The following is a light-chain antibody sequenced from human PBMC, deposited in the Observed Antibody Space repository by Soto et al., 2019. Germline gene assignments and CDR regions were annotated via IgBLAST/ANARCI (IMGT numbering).Light chain of an antibody. CDR1: RSNIGAGFD. CDR3: QSYDRTLSGSV. Sequence: QSVLTQPPSVSGAPGQRVTISCTGSRSNIGAGFDVHWYQQLPGTAPKLLIYGNNNRPSGVPDRFSGSKSGTSASLAITGLHADEEADFYCQSYDRTLSGSVFGSGTTVNVL. J-gene: IGLJ1*01. V-gene: IGLV1-40*01. CDR2: GNN.